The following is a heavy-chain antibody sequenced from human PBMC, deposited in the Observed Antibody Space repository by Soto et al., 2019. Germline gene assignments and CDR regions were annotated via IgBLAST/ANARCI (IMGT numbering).Heavy chain of an antibody. CDR2: INPSGST. J-gene: IGHJ5*02. V-gene: IGHV4-34*01. CDR3: ARGREGGGAS. D-gene: IGHD1-26*01. Sequence: QVQLQQWGAGLLKPSETLSLTCGVYGGSFSGNYWSWIRQPPGEGLEWIGEINPSGSTNYSPSLKXRATISADTSKNQSSLKLSSVMAADTAVYYCARGREGGGASWGQGTLVTVSS. CDR1: GGSFSGNY.